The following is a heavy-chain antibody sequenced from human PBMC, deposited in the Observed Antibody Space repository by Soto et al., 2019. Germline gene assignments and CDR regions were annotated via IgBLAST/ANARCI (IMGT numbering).Heavy chain of an antibody. V-gene: IGHV3-48*01. CDR2: ISSSSSTI. CDR3: ARDPPSAIGYYYYMDV. D-gene: IGHD3-16*01. J-gene: IGHJ6*03. CDR1: GFTFSSYS. Sequence: GGSLRLSCAASGFTFSSYSMNWVRQAPGKGLEWVSYISSSSSTIYYADSVKGRFTISRDNATNSLYLQMNSLRAEDTAVYYCARDPPSAIGYYYYMDVWGKGTTVTVSS.